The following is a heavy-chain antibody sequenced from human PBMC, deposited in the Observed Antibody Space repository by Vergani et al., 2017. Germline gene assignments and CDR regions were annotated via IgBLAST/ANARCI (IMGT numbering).Heavy chain of an antibody. Sequence: QVQLQQWGAGLLKPSETLSLTCAVYGGSFSGYYWSWIRQPPGKGLEWIGEINHSGSTNYNPALKRRVTISVDTSKNQFSLKLSSVTAADTAVYYCARVPAAMGSCDYWGQGTLVTVSS. V-gene: IGHV4-34*01. CDR1: GGSFSGYY. CDR2: INHSGST. J-gene: IGHJ4*02. D-gene: IGHD2-2*01. CDR3: ARVPAAMGSCDY.